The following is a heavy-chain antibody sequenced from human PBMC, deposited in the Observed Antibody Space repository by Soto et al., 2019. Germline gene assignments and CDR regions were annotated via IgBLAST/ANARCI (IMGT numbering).Heavy chain of an antibody. CDR3: ARAYDYVWGSYRPYYYYYGMDV. Sequence: ASVKVSCKASGYTFTGYYMHWVRQAPGQGLEWMGWFNPNSGGTNYAQKFQGWVTMTRDTSISTAYMELSRLRSDDTAVYYCARAYDYVWGSYRPYYYYYGMDVWGQGTTVTVSS. D-gene: IGHD3-16*02. CDR1: GYTFTGYY. CDR2: FNPNSGGT. V-gene: IGHV1-2*04. J-gene: IGHJ6*02.